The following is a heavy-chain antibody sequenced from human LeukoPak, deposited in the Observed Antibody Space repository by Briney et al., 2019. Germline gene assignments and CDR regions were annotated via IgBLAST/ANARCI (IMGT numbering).Heavy chain of an antibody. CDR1: GFTFSTYW. CDR3: ARAPSEIGGYYPEYFRH. Sequence: GGSLRLSCAASGFTFSTYWMHWVRQAPGKGLVWVSRIKSDGGTTYADSVKGRFTISRDNAKNAVSLQMNSLRPEYTFINYCARAPSEIGGYYPEYFRHWGQGTLVTVSS. CDR2: IKSDGGT. J-gene: IGHJ1*01. D-gene: IGHD3-22*01. V-gene: IGHV3-74*01.